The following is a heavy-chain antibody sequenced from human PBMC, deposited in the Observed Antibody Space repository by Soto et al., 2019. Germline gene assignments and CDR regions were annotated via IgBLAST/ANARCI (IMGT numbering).Heavy chain of an antibody. CDR1: GFTFSSYW. J-gene: IGHJ6*03. V-gene: IGHV3-64*01. D-gene: IGHD6-13*01. CDR2: ISSNGGST. Sequence: LRLSCAASGFTFSSYWMHWVRQTPEKGLEYVSAISSNGGSTYYANSVKGRFTISRDNSKNTLYLQMGRLRAEDMAVYYCASGSAAGDYYYYYYMDVWGKGTTVTVSS. CDR3: ASGSAAGDYYYYYYMDV.